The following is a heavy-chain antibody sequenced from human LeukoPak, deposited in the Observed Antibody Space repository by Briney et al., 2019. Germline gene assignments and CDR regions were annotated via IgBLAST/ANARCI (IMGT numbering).Heavy chain of an antibody. Sequence: PSETLSLTCAVYGGSFSGYYWSWIRQPPGKGLEWIGEINHSGSTNYNPSLKSRVTISVDTSKNQFSLKLSSVTAADTAVYYCARGRKSYSGSYSREYYFDYWGQGTLVTVSS. CDR1: GGSFSGYY. D-gene: IGHD1-26*01. J-gene: IGHJ4*02. CDR3: ARGRKSYSGSYSREYYFDY. CDR2: INHSGST. V-gene: IGHV4-34*01.